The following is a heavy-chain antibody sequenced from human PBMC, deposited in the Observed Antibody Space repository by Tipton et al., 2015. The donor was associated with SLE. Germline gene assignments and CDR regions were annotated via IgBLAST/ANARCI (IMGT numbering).Heavy chain of an antibody. CDR2: TNPSGNT. D-gene: IGHD3-10*01. CDR1: GGSFSGYS. V-gene: IGHV4-34*01. J-gene: IGHJ4*01. CDR3: ARGAKERITLVRVRPYYFDY. Sequence: TLSLTCAVYGGSFSGYSWSWIRQPPGKGLEWIGQTNPSGNTNYNPSPKSRGTISVDTSNNQLSLKLTSVTAADTAVYYCARGAKERITLVRVRPYYFDYWGQGSLVTVSS.